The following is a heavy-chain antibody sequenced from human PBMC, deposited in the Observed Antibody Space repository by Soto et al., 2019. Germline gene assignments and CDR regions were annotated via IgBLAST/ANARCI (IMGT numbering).Heavy chain of an antibody. D-gene: IGHD2-21*02. CDR3: ARSGVTGIVIPSHWFDP. Sequence: PSETLSLTXTVSGDSIGGVGYWSWIRQFPGRGLEWIGCISSSGSIYYNPALNNRISLSLDTSQNQFSLKLLSVTAADTAIYYCARSGVTGIVIPSHWFDPWGQGTLVTVSS. CDR2: ISSSGSI. V-gene: IGHV4-31*02. CDR1: GDSIGGVGY. J-gene: IGHJ5*02.